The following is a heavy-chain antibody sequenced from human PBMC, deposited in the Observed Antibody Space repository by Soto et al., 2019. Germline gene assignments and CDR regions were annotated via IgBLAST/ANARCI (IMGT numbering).Heavy chain of an antibody. D-gene: IGHD1-26*01. CDR3: NTYGVGATNSWFDP. CDR2: IKSKSDDGTT. CDR1: GFIFSNVW. Sequence: GGSLRLSCAGSGFIFSNVWMNWVRQAPGKGLEWVGHIKSKSDDGTTDYAAPVKGRFTISRDDSKNTLYLEMNSLQSEDTALYYCNTYGVGATNSWFDPWGQGTLVTVSS. V-gene: IGHV3-15*01. J-gene: IGHJ5*01.